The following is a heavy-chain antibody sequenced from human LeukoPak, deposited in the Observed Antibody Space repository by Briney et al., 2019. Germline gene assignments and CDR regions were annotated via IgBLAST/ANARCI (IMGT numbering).Heavy chain of an antibody. V-gene: IGHV4-39*07. CDR3: ARVGSPERPLYSGSYSTEGYFDY. CDR2: IYYTGST. Sequence: SETLSLTCTVSGGSISSSSYYWGWIRQPPGKGLEWIGSIYYTGSTYYNPSLKSRVTISEDTSKNQFSLKLTSVTAADTAVYYCARVGSPERPLYSGSYSTEGYFDYWGQGTLVTVSS. J-gene: IGHJ4*02. D-gene: IGHD1-26*01. CDR1: GGSISSSSYY.